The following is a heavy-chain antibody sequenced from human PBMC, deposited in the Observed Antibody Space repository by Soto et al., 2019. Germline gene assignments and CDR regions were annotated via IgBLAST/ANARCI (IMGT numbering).Heavy chain of an antibody. CDR1: GFTFSSYA. CDR2: ISYDGSNK. J-gene: IGHJ3*02. D-gene: IGHD1-26*01. Sequence: PGGSLRLSCAASGFTFSSYAMHWVRQAPGKGLEWVEVISYDGSNKYYADSVKGRFTISRDNSKNTLYLQMNSLRAEDTAVYYCARDQGWELLWESDAFDIWGQGTMVTVSS. V-gene: IGHV3-30-3*01. CDR3: ARDQGWELLWESDAFDI.